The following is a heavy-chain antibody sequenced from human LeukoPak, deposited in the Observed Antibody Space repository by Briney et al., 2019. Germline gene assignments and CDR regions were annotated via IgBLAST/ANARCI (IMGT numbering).Heavy chain of an antibody. CDR3: ARGESGYDWLDY. V-gene: IGHV3-48*01. CDR1: GFTFSSYS. J-gene: IGHJ4*02. CDR2: ISSGSSTI. D-gene: IGHD5-12*01. Sequence: GGSLRLSCAASGFTFSSYSMNWVRQAPGKGLEWVSYISSGSSTIYYADSVKGRFTISRDNAKNSLYLQMNSLRAEDTAVYYCARGESGYDWLDYWGQGTLVTVSS.